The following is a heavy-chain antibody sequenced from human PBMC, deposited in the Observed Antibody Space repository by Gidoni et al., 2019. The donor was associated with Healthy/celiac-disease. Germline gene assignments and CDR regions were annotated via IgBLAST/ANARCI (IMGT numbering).Heavy chain of an antibody. D-gene: IGHD3-10*01. CDR3: ASSGSAREIVSFYWYYGMDV. J-gene: IGHJ6*02. CDR1: GGPFSSYA. CDR2: IIPIFGTA. Sequence: QVQLVQSVAALHQPGFSVKVSCKASGGPFSSYALRWVRKAPGQGLEGMGGIIPIFGTANYAQKFQGRVTITADESTSTAYMELSSLRSEDTAVYYCASSGSAREIVSFYWYYGMDVWGQGTTVTVSS. V-gene: IGHV1-69*01.